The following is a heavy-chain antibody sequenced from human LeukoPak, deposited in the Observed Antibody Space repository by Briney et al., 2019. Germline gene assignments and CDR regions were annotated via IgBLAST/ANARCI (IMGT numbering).Heavy chain of an antibody. V-gene: IGHV4-59*01. J-gene: IGHJ4*02. Sequence: SETLSLTCTVSGGSITHYYWTWIRQPPGKGLEWIGYVYFSGTTQYNPSLKSRVTISADTSKNQFSLRLNSVTAADTAVYYCTKGYGLLRHWGQGALVTVSS. CDR1: GGSITHYY. D-gene: IGHD3-10*01. CDR2: VYFSGTT. CDR3: TKGYGLLRH.